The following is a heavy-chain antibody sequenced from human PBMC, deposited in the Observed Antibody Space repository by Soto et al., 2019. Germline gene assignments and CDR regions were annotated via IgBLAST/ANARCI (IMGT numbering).Heavy chain of an antibody. D-gene: IGHD3-3*01. Sequence: QVQLVESGGGVVQPGRSLRLSCAASGFTFSSYGMHWVRQAPGKGLEWVAVIWYDGSNKYYADFVKGRFTISRDNSKNTLYMQMNSLRAEDTAVYYCARDYDFWSGYLRSFDYWGQGTLVTVSS. CDR3: ARDYDFWSGYLRSFDY. CDR2: IWYDGSNK. V-gene: IGHV3-33*01. J-gene: IGHJ4*02. CDR1: GFTFSSYG.